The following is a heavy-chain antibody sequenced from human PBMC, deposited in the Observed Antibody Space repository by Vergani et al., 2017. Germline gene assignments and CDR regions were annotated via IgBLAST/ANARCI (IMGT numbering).Heavy chain of an antibody. Sequence: EVQLVQSGAEVKKPGESLKISCKGSGYSFTSYWIGWVRQMPVKGLEWMGIIYPGDSDTRYSPSFQGQVTISADKSISTAYLQWSSLKASDTAMYYCARTVGVVTAIPNWFDPWGQGTLVTVSS. CDR2: IYPGDSDT. CDR1: GYSFTSYW. J-gene: IGHJ5*02. CDR3: ARTVGVVTAIPNWFDP. V-gene: IGHV5-51*01. D-gene: IGHD2-21*02.